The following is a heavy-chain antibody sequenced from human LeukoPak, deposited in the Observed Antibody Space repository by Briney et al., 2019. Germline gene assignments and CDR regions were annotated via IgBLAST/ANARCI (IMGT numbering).Heavy chain of an antibody. CDR1: GYTFTAHH. CDR2: VHPNSGDT. D-gene: IGHD6-25*01. CDR3: TCGRGFNYDY. Sequence: GASVRVSRTASGYTFTAHHLHWVRRAPGQGLEWMGWVHPNSGDTNYAQKFQGRFTMTRDTSASTAYMELNTLRFDDTAVYYCTCGRGFNYDYWGKGTLVTVSS. J-gene: IGHJ4*02. V-gene: IGHV1-2*02.